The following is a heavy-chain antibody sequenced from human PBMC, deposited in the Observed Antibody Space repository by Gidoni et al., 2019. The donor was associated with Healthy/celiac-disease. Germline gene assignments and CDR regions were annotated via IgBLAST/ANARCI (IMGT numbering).Heavy chain of an antibody. V-gene: IGHV3-30*04. Sequence: QVQLVESGGGVVQPGRSLRLSCAASGFTFSSYAIHWVRQAPGKGLEWVAVISYDGSNKYYADSVKGRFTISRDNSKNTLYLQMNSLRAEDTAVYYCARVSCTNGVCYQYYYYGMDVWGQGTTVTVSS. CDR1: GFTFSSYA. CDR2: ISYDGSNK. D-gene: IGHD2-8*01. J-gene: IGHJ6*02. CDR3: ARVSCTNGVCYQYYYYGMDV.